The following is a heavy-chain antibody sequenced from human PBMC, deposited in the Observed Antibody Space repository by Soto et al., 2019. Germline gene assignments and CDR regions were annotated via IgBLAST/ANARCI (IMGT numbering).Heavy chain of an antibody. V-gene: IGHV3-30-3*01. CDR1: GFTFSSYA. J-gene: IGHJ3*02. CDR3: ARDSRELPDAFDI. CDR2: ISYDGSNK. Sequence: SLRLSCAASGFTFSSYAMHWVRQAPGKGLEWVAVISYDGSNKYYADSVKGRLTISRDNSKNTLYLQMNSLRAEDTAVYYCARDSRELPDAFDIWGQGTMVTVSS. D-gene: IGHD1-26*01.